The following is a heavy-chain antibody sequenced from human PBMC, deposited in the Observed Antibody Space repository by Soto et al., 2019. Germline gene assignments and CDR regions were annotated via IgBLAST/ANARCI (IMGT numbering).Heavy chain of an antibody. CDR2: ISHDGHA. V-gene: IGHV4-39*01. D-gene: IGHD4-17*01. J-gene: IGHJ5*02. Sequence: SETLSLPSSVLWGSIIDTRYYWGCIRQSPEKGLEWIGSISHDGHAYYNPPLKSRVTLFADTSRNQFSLKMKSVTVADTALYFCARQVYGDYLGGNWFDPWGQGALVTVSS. CDR3: ARQVYGDYLGGNWFDP. CDR1: WGSIIDTRYY.